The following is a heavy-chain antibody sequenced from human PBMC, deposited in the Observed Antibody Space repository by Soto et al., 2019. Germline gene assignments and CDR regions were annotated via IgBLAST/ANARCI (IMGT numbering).Heavy chain of an antibody. CDR1: GFTSSNYF. D-gene: IGHD3-16*01. CDR2: ISYDGSHT. V-gene: IGHV3-30*04. J-gene: IGHJ6*02. CDR3: ARGDPYYAMDV. Sequence: QVQLVESGGGVVQPGRSLRLSCAASGFTSSNYFMHWFRQAPGKGQEWVAAISYDGSHTHYVDSVRCRFTISRDNSRNTLFVQMNSLSGEDTAVYYCARGDPYYAMDVGGQGTTVTVSS.